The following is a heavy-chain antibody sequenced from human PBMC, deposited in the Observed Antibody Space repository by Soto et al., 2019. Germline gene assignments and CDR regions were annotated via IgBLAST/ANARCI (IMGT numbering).Heavy chain of an antibody. D-gene: IGHD3-3*01. CDR3: AGRFLESNYYYYGMDV. CDR1: GYSFTSYW. CDR2: IDPSDSYT. Sequence: GESLKISCKGSGYSFTSYWISWVRQMPGKGLEWMGRIDPSDSYTNYSPSFQGHVTISADKSISTAYLQWSSLKASDTAMYYCAGRFLESNYYYYGMDVWGQGTTVTVSS. V-gene: IGHV5-10-1*01. J-gene: IGHJ6*02.